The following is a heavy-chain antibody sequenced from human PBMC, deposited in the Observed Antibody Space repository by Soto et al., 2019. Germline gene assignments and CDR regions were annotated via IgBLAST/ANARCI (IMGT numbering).Heavy chain of an antibody. CDR1: GGSFSGYY. Sequence: LSLTCAVYGGSFSGYYWSWIRQPPGKGLEWIGEINHSGSTNYNPSLKSRVTISVDTSKNQFSLKLSSVTAADTAVYYCARGLAAAGYYYYYGMDVWRQGTTVTVSS. CDR3: ARGLAAAGYYYYYGMDV. V-gene: IGHV4-34*01. CDR2: INHSGST. J-gene: IGHJ6*02. D-gene: IGHD6-13*01.